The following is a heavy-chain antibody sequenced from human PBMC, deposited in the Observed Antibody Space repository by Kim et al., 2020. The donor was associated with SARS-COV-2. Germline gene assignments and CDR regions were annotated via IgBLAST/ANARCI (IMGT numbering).Heavy chain of an antibody. D-gene: IGHD3-16*01. V-gene: IGHV1-46*01. CDR3: ARGGDNSFDY. CDR2: TT. J-gene: IGHJ4*02. Sequence: TTRNTQNFQGRVTMTGDTSTSPVYMELSSLRSDDTAVYYCARGGDNSFDYWGQGTLVTVSS.